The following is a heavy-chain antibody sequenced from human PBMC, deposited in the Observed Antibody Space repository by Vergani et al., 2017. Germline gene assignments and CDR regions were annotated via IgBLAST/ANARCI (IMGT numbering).Heavy chain of an antibody. V-gene: IGHV4-31*03. CDR1: GGSISSGGYY. CDR2: IYYSGST. D-gene: IGHD3-3*01. CDR3: AREITIFGVVDY. Sequence: QVQLQESGPGLVKPSQTLSLPCTVPGGSISSGGYYWSWIRQHPGKGLEWIGYIYYSGSTYHNPSLTSRVTISVDTSKNQFSLKLSSVTAADTAVYYCAREITIFGVVDYWGQGTLVTVSS. J-gene: IGHJ4*02.